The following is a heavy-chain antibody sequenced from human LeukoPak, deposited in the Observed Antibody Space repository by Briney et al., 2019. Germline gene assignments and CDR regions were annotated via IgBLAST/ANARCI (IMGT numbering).Heavy chain of an antibody. CDR3: ARELPIGYDSSGYYGMDV. CDR2: ITGSSSTI. J-gene: IGHJ6*02. CDR1: GFTFSSYE. V-gene: IGHV3-48*03. Sequence: PGGSLRLSCAASGFTFSSYEMNWVRQAPGKGLEWLSYITGSSSTIYYADSVKGRFTISGDNAKNSLYLQMNSLRAEDTAVYYCARELPIGYDSSGYYGMDVWGQGTTVTVSS. D-gene: IGHD3-22*01.